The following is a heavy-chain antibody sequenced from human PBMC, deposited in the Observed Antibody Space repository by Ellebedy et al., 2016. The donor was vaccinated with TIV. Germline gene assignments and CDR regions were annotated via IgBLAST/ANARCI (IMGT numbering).Heavy chain of an antibody. CDR3: AKDPGGIAVAVVGN. Sequence: GESLKISXAASGFTFSSYWMSWVRQAPGKGLEWVSGISGSGGSTYYADSVKGRFTISRDNSKNTLYLQMNSLRAEDTAVYYCAKDPGGIAVAVVGNWGQGTLVTVSS. CDR1: GFTFSSYW. D-gene: IGHD6-19*01. CDR2: ISGSGGST. J-gene: IGHJ4*02. V-gene: IGHV3-23*01.